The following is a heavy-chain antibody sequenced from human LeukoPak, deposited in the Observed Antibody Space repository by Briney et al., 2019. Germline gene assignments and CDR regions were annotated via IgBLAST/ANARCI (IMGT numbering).Heavy chain of an antibody. CDR1: GFTFTNAW. CDR3: ARDSGTTVGYFDY. D-gene: IGHD4-23*01. V-gene: IGHV3-15*01. Sequence: GGSLRLSCAASGFTFTNAWMSWVRQAPGKGLEWVGRIRSKTDGGTTDYGAPVKGRFTISRDDSKNTLSLQMNSLETEDTAVYYCARDSGTTVGYFDYWGQGTLVTVSS. CDR2: IRSKTDGGTT. J-gene: IGHJ4*02.